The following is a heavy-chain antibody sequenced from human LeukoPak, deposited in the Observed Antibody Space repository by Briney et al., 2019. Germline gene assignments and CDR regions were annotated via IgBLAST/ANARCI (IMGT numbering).Heavy chain of an antibody. CDR3: ARAGLPPGKEFDP. CDR2: IYYSGST. D-gene: IGHD4-11*01. J-gene: IGHJ5*02. V-gene: IGHV4-31*03. Sequence: PSQTLSLTCTVSGGSISSGGYYWSWIRQHPGKGLERIGYIYYSGSTYYNPSLKSRVTISVDTSKNQFSLKLSSVTAADTAVYYCARAGLPPGKEFDPWGQGTLVTVSS. CDR1: GGSISSGGYY.